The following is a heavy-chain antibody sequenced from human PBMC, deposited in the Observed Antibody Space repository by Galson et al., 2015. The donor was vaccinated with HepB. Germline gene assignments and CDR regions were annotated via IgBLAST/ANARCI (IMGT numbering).Heavy chain of an antibody. D-gene: IGHD6-13*01. CDR2: ISGSGGST. CDR3: ARNSGSNWFVPYHFDS. V-gene: IGHV3-23*01. J-gene: IGHJ4*02. Sequence: SLRLSCAASGFTFNNYVMNWVRQSPGKGLEWVSSISGSGGSTYYAGSVKGRFTISRDNSRNTVFLQMNRLRAEDTAVYSGARNSGSNWFVPYHFDSWGQGTLVTGSS. CDR1: GFTFNNYV.